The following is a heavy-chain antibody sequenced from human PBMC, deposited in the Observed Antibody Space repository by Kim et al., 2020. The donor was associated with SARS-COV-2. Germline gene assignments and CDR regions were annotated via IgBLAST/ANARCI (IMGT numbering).Heavy chain of an antibody. CDR2: IVPTFGST. J-gene: IGHJ5*02. D-gene: IGHD2-21*02. CDR3: ARDDNLLFEGSAWFDP. CDR1: GATFNNFA. V-gene: IGHV1-69*13. Sequence: SVKVSCKASGATFNNFAISWVRQAPGQGLEWVGGIVPTFGSTNYAEKFQGRVTITADGSTNTAYMDLSSLRSEDTAVYFCARDDNLLFEGSAWFDPWGQGTLVTVSS.